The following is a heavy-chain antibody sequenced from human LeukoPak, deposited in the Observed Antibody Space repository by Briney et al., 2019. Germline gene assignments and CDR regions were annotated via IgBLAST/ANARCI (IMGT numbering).Heavy chain of an antibody. J-gene: IGHJ6*02. CDR3: ATDLNSGSYSPDRYGMDV. V-gene: IGHV1-24*01. CDR1: GYTLTELS. D-gene: IGHD1-26*01. CDR2: FDPEDGET. Sequence: ASVKVSCTVSGYTLTELSMHWVRQAPGKGLEWMGGFDPEDGETIYAQKFQGRVTMTEDTSTDTAYMELSSLRSEDTAVYYCATDLNSGSYSPDRYGMDVWGQGTTVTVSS.